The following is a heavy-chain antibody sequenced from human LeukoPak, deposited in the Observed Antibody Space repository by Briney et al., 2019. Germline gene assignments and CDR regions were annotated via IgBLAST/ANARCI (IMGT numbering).Heavy chain of an antibody. CDR3: VRGVSISSTWYNDL. CDR2: IWYGGSNK. V-gene: IGHV3-33*08. CDR1: GFTFSSYG. D-gene: IGHD6-13*01. J-gene: IGHJ3*01. Sequence: GGPLRLSCAASGFTFSSYGMHWVRQAPGKGLEWVAVIWYGGSNKYYADSVKGRFTISRDNAKNSLYLQMNSLRAEDTAVYYCVRGVSISSTWYNDLWGQGTMVTVSS.